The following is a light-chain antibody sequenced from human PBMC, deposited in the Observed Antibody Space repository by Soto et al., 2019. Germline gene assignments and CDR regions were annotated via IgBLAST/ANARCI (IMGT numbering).Light chain of an antibody. V-gene: IGLV2-14*01. CDR3: SSYTSISTV. CDR2: EVS. J-gene: IGLJ2*01. Sequence: QSALTQPASVSGSPGQSITISCTGTRSDVGGYNYVSWYQQHPGKAPKLMIYEVSNRPSGVSNRFSGSKSGNTASLTISGLPAEDEADYYCSSYTSISTVFGGGTQLTVL. CDR1: RSDVGGYNY.